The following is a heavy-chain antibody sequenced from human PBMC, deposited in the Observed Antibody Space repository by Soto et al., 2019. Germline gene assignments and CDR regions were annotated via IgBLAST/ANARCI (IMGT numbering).Heavy chain of an antibody. CDR2: ISAYNGNT. V-gene: IGHV1-18*01. CDR3: ARSPNFFNY. Sequence: QVQLGQSGAEVKKPVASVKVSCKASGYTFTSYGSSFVRQAPGQGLEWMGWISAYNGNTNYAQKLKGRVTMTTDTSTSTAKMELRSLRSDDTAFYYSARSPNFFNYWGKGTLDTVCS. J-gene: IGHJ4*02. CDR1: GYTFTSYG.